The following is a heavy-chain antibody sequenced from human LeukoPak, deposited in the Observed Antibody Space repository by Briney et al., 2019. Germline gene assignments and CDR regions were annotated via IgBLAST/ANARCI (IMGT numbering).Heavy chain of an antibody. V-gene: IGHV4-34*01. CDR1: VGSFSGYS. Sequence: SETLSLTCAVSVGSFSGYSWSWIRQPPGKGLEWIGEINHSGSTNYNPSLKSRVTLPVDTSKNQFSLKLSSVTAADTAVYYCARGRGAVAGRWYFDLWGRGTLVTVSS. J-gene: IGHJ2*01. D-gene: IGHD6-19*01. CDR3: ARGRGAVAGRWYFDL. CDR2: INHSGST.